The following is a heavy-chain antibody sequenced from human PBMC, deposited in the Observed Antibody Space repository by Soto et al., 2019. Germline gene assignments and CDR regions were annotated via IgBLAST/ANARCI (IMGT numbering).Heavy chain of an antibody. V-gene: IGHV4-59*01. D-gene: IGHD2-21*02. CDR1: GGYISDYY. CDR2: ILYSGST. CDR3: ACGGDWGRFDY. Sequence: QVQLQESGPGLVKPSETLSLTCTVPGGYISDYYLSWIRQSPGKGLEWIGYILYSGSTNYDPSLKSRVTISVDTCKNQFSLKLSSVTAADTAVYYSACGGDWGRFDYWGRGTLVTVSS. J-gene: IGHJ4*02.